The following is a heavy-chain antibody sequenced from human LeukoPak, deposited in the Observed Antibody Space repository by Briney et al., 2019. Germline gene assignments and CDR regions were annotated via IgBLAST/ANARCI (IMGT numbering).Heavy chain of an antibody. CDR1: GFTFSSYA. CDR3: ARERFHGSGAPKYDF. Sequence: GGSLRLSCAASGFTFSSYAMSWVRQAPGKGLEWVSAISGSGGSTYYADSVKGRFTISRDNAKNSLYLQGQSQRVDDTAVYYCARERFHGSGAPKYDFWGQGTLVTVSS. J-gene: IGHJ4*02. D-gene: IGHD3-10*01. V-gene: IGHV3-23*01. CDR2: ISGSGGST.